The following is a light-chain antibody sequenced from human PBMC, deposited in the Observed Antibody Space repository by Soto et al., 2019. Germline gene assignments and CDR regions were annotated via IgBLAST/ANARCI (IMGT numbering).Light chain of an antibody. CDR1: QSVSSSY. Sequence: EIVWTQSPGTLSLSPGERATLSCRASQSVSSSYLAWYQQKAGQAPRLLIYGASSRATGIPDRFSGSGSGTDFTLTISRLETEDFAVYYCQQYNNWTRTFGQGTKVDIK. CDR3: QQYNNWTRT. J-gene: IGKJ1*01. V-gene: IGKV3-20*01. CDR2: GAS.